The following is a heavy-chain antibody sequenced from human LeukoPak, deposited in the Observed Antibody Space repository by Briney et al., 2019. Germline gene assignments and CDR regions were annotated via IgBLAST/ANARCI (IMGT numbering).Heavy chain of an antibody. Sequence: SQTLSLTCTVSGGSISSNDYYWSWIRQPPGKGLERIGYIYYSGSTYYNPSLKSRLTISADTSKNQFSLKLRSVTAADTAVYYCARETHDPTMVRGVVDYWGRGTLVTVSS. V-gene: IGHV4-30-4*01. D-gene: IGHD3-10*01. CDR3: ARETHDPTMVRGVVDY. CDR1: GGSISSNDYY. J-gene: IGHJ4*02. CDR2: IYYSGST.